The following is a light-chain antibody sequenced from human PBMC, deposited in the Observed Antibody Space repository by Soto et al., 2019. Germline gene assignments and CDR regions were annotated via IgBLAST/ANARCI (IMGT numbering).Light chain of an antibody. CDR1: QSVSSN. J-gene: IGKJ1*01. Sequence: IHYPATLSPSPGQRGTISCLASQSVSSNFAWYQQKPGKAPRLLIYDASTLASGIPARFSGSGSGTEFTLTISSLQSEDFAVYYCQQYNNLPRTFGQGTKVDIK. V-gene: IGKV3-15*01. CDR3: QQYNNLPRT. CDR2: DAS.